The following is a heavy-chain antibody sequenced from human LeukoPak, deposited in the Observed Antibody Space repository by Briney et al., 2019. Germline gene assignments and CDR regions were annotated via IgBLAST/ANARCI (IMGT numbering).Heavy chain of an antibody. CDR3: QTRGSYYEGTFEI. Sequence: SETLSLTCTVSGGSISSYYWSWIRQPAGKGLEWIGRLYTSGSTNYNPSLKSRVTMSVDTSKNQFYLTLSSVAPADTAAYSCQTRGSYYEGTFEISGQETMVTVSS. D-gene: IGHD1-26*01. V-gene: IGHV4-4*07. CDR1: GGSISSYY. J-gene: IGHJ3*02. CDR2: LYTSGST.